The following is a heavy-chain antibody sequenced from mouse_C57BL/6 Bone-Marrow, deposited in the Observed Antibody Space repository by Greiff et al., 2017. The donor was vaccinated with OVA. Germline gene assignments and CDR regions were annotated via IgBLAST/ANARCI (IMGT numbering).Heavy chain of an antibody. Sequence: EVQLQQSGPELVKPGASVKIPCKASGYTFTDYNMDWVKQSHGKSLEWIGAINPNNGGTIYNQKFKGKATLTVDKSSSTAYMELRSLTSEDTAVYYCASDYDVVDDWGQGTTLTVSS. CDR2: INPNNGGT. D-gene: IGHD2-4*01. CDR3: ASDYDVVDD. J-gene: IGHJ2*01. V-gene: IGHV1-18*01. CDR1: GYTFTDYN.